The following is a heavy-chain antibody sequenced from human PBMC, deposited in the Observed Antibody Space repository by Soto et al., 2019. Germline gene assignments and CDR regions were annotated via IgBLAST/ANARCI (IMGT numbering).Heavy chain of an antibody. J-gene: IGHJ6*02. V-gene: IGHV4-39*01. D-gene: IGHD6-19*01. CDR3: ARHGGKSIAVAAMGYYYDYYDMDV. CDR2: IHYSGST. CDR1: GGSISSGSYY. Sequence: QMQLQESGPGLVKPSETLSLTCSVSGGSISSGSYYWDWIRQPPGKGREGIGSIHYSGSTYSNPSLESRGTISVDTSKNQFSLKLSSVTAADTAVYYCARHGGKSIAVAAMGYYYDYYDMDVWGQGTTVIVS.